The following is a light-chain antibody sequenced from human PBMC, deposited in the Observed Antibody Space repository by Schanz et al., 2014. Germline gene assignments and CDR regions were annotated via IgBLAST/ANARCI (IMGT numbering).Light chain of an antibody. Sequence: DIVMTQSPDSLAVSLGERATINCKSSQSILYSSNNKNYLAWYQQKPGQPPKLLIYWASTRESGVPDRFSGGVSGTDFTLTISSLQAEDVAVYYCQQRSNWPLTFGPGTRVDIK. J-gene: IGKJ3*01. CDR2: WAS. V-gene: IGKV4-1*01. CDR3: QQRSNWPLT. CDR1: QSILYSSNNKNY.